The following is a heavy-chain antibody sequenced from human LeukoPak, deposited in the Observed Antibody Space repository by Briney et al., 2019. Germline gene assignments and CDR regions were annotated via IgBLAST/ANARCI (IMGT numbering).Heavy chain of an antibody. J-gene: IGHJ4*02. CDR1: GFTFSSYG. Sequence: GGSLRLSCAASGFTFSSYGMHWVRQAPGKGLEWVAFIRYDGSNKYYADSVKGGFTISRDNSKNTLYLQMNSLRAEDKAVYYCAKDQEIVVVPAAIDYWGQGTLVTVSS. CDR2: IRYDGSNK. V-gene: IGHV3-30*02. CDR3: AKDQEIVVVPAAIDY. D-gene: IGHD2-2*01.